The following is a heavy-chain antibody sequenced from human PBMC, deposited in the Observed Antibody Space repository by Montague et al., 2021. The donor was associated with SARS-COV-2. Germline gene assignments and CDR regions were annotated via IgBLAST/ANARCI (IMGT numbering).Heavy chain of an antibody. J-gene: IGHJ6*02. CDR3: AGEIVVVTQTYHYGMDV. D-gene: IGHD3-22*01. V-gene: IGHV4-39*07. Sequence: SETLSLTCTVSGGSISSSSYYWGWIRQPPGKGLEWIGYIYYSGSTYYNPSLKNRVTITVDTSKNQFSLKLSSVTAADTAVYYCAGEIVVVTQTYHYGMDVWGQGTTVTVSS. CDR2: IYYSGST. CDR1: GGSISSSSYY.